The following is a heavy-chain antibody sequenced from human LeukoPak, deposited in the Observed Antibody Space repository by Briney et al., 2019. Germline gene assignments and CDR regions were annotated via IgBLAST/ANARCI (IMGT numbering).Heavy chain of an antibody. CDR3: AKDTPTTGYHLDS. CDR2: IRYDGSDK. CDR1: GFTPRGYG. D-gene: IGHD1-1*01. J-gene: IGHJ4*02. Sequence: QPGGSLRLSCAASGFTPRGYGMHWVRQAPGKGLEWVAFIRYDGSDKSYADSVKGRFTISRDNSENTLYLQINSLRVEDTAVYYCAKDTPTTGYHLDSWGQGTLVTVSS. V-gene: IGHV3-30*02.